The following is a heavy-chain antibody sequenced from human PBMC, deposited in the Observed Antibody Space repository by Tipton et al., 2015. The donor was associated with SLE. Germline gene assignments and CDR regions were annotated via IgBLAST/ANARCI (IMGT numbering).Heavy chain of an antibody. J-gene: IGHJ4*02. Sequence: QSGAEVKKPGESLKISCKGSGYTFTSNWIGWVRQMPGKGLEWMGIIYPGDSDARYSPSFQGQVTISADKSISTAYLQWSSLKASDTAMYYCAIRPSYCGGDCYSHYWGQGTLVTVSS. CDR2: IYPGDSDA. CDR1: GYTFTSNW. D-gene: IGHD2-21*02. CDR3: AIRPSYCGGDCYSHY. V-gene: IGHV5-51*01.